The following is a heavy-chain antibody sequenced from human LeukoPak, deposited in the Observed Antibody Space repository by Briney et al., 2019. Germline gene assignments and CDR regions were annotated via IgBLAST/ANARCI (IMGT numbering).Heavy chain of an antibody. D-gene: IGHD3-22*01. Sequence: PGKSLRLSCAASGFSVSSNYMTWVRQAPGKGLQWVSVIYSVSDTFYADSVKGRFTISRDNSKNTVSLQMNSLRADDTAVYYCARWGYDSSGSYWDNWGQGTLVTVSS. V-gene: IGHV3-53*01. CDR3: ARWGYDSSGSYWDN. CDR1: GFSVSSNY. J-gene: IGHJ4*02. CDR2: IYSVSDT.